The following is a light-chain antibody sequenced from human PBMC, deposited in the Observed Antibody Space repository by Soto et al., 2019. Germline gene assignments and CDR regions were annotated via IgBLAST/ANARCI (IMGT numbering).Light chain of an antibody. J-gene: IGKJ4*01. V-gene: IGKV3-15*01. Sequence: EIVMTQSPATLSVSPGERATLSCRASQSVSSNLAWYQQKPGQAPWLLIHGASTRATGIPARFSGSGSGTEFTLTISSLQSEDFAVYYCQQYNKWPPVTFGGGTKVDIK. CDR1: QSVSSN. CDR2: GAS. CDR3: QQYNKWPPVT.